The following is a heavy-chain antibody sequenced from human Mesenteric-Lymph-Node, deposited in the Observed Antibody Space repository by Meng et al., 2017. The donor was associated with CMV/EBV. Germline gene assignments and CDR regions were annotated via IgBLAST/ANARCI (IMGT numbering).Heavy chain of an antibody. J-gene: IGHJ5*02. V-gene: IGHV1-69*05. CDR1: GGTFSSYA. CDR2: IIPIFGTA. Sequence: SVKVSCKASGGTFSSYAISWVRQAPGQGLEWMGGIIPIFGTANYAQKFQGRVTITRDTSISTAYMDLSSLTSDDTAVHYCARDLSGAYVGGWFDPWGQGTLVTVSS. CDR3: ARDLSGAYVGGWFDP. D-gene: IGHD3-16*01.